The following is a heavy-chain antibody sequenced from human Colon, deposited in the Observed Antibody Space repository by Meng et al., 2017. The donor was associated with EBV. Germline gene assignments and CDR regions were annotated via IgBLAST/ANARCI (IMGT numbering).Heavy chain of an antibody. J-gene: IGHJ2*01. CDR3: ASLYGDSSVWYLDL. D-gene: IGHD4-17*01. CDR2: IYYSGST. CDR1: GGSISSGNHY. V-gene: IGHV4-31*03. Sequence: QVELQEPGPGRVKPSQTLPLTCPVSGGSISSGNHYWSWIRQHPGKGLEYIGYIYYSGSTYYNPSLKSRVIISVDTSKNQFSLRLNSVTAADTAVYYCASLYGDSSVWYLDLWGRGTLVTVSS.